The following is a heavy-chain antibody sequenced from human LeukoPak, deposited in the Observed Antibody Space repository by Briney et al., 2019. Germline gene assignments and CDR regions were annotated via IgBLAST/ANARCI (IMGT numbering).Heavy chain of an antibody. CDR2: INQDESGK. J-gene: IGHJ4*02. CDR1: GFTFSTYW. D-gene: IGHD4-17*01. CDR3: ARAVTSTEGY. Sequence: GGSLRLSCAASGFTFSTYWMTWVRQAPGKGLEWVASINQDESGKFYVDSVKGRFTISRDNAQKSLYLEMNSLRAEDTAFYYCARAVTSTEGYWGQGTLVTVSS. V-gene: IGHV3-7*03.